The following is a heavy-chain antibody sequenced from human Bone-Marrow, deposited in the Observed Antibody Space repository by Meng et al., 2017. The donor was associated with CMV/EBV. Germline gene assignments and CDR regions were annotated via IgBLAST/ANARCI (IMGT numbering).Heavy chain of an antibody. V-gene: IGHV4-31*02. J-gene: IGHJ4*02. Sequence: GGSIRSGGYYWSWIRQHPGKGLEWIGYIYYSGSTYYDPSLKSRVTISVDTSKNQFSLKLSSVTAADTAVYYCAKGPDYYGSGSFFDYWGQGTLVTVSS. D-gene: IGHD3-10*01. CDR2: IYYSGST. CDR1: GGSIRSGGYY. CDR3: AKGPDYYGSGSFFDY.